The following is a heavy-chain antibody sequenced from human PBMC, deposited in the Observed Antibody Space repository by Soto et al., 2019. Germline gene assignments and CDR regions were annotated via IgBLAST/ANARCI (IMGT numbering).Heavy chain of an antibody. V-gene: IGHV4-59*01. CDR1: GGSISSYY. D-gene: IGHD2-2*01. Sequence: SETLSLTCTVSGGSISSYYWSWIRQPPGKGLEWIGYMYDSGSTNYNPSLKSRVTISVDTSKNQFSLKLSSVTAADTAVYYCARERNVIPAAHYYYMDVWGKGTTVTVSS. CDR3: ARERNVIPAAHYYYMDV. CDR2: MYDSGST. J-gene: IGHJ6*03.